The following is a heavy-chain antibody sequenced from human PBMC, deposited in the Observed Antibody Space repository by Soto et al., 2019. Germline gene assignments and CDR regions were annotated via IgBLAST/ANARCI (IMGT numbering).Heavy chain of an antibody. CDR2: VSGRGGSA. D-gene: IGHD2-21*01. CDR3: VRRAGGAVVWYYDL. J-gene: IGHJ2*01. CDR1: GFIFNNYA. Sequence: EVQLLESGGGLVQRGGSLRLSCAASGFIFNNYAMTWVRQAPGKGLEWVARVSGRGGSAYYADSLKGRLTISRDNSNNTLYLQMTTVRGEDTAVYYCVRRAGGAVVWYYDLWGRGTLVSVFS. V-gene: IGHV3-23*01.